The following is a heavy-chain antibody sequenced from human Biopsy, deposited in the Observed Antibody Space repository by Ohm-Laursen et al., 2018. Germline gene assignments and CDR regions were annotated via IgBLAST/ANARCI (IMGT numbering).Heavy chain of an antibody. Sequence: GTLSLTCTVSDDSIRNFYWTWIRQPPGQGLEWIGHASYSGYTNYNPSLKSRVTTSVDTSKNHFSLNLRSVTAADTAVYSCARLGNFWNAEDGLDLWGLGTMVTVSS. D-gene: IGHD3-3*01. CDR1: DDSIRNFY. CDR2: ASYSGYT. V-gene: IGHV4-59*08. CDR3: ARLGNFWNAEDGLDL. J-gene: IGHJ3*01.